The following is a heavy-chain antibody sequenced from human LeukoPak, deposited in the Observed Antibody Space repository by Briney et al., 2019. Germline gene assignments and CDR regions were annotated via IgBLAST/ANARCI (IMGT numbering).Heavy chain of an antibody. CDR1: GFTLSTYW. D-gene: IGHD3-10*01. CDR3: ARDEATMVRAHDY. Sequence: GGSLRLSCAASGFTLSTYWMNWVRQAPGKGLEWVATIKQDGSEKYYVDSVKGRFTISRDNAKNSLYLQMNSLRAEDTAVYYCARDEATMVRAHDYWGQGTLVTVSS. CDR2: IKQDGSEK. J-gene: IGHJ4*02. V-gene: IGHV3-7*01.